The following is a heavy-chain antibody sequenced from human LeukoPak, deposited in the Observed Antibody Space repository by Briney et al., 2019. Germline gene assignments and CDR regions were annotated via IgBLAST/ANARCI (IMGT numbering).Heavy chain of an antibody. J-gene: IGHJ6*03. CDR3: ARQSDDYYYYMDV. Sequence: PSQTLSLTCTVSGGSISSSSYYWGWIRQPPGKGLEWIGSIYYSGSTYYNPSLKSRVTISVDTSKNQFSLKLSSVTAADTAVYYCARQSDDYYYYMDVWGKGTTVTVSS. CDR1: GGSISSSSYY. CDR2: IYYSGST. V-gene: IGHV4-39*01.